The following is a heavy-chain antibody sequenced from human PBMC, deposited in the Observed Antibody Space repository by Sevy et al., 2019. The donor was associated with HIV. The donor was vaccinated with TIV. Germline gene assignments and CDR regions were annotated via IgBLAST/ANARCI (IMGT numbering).Heavy chain of an antibody. J-gene: IGHJ4*02. CDR3: SSQRSIAVAVDYMDY. CDR2: IRRNVNIYAT. V-gene: IGHV3-73*01. CDR1: GFNFSGST. Sequence: GGSLRLSCAASGFNFSGSTMYWVRQASGKGLEWVGRIRRNVNIYATAYAAWVKGRFTISRDDSKNTAYLQMNGLKTEDTAMYYCSSQRSIAVAVDYMDYWGQGTLVTVSS. D-gene: IGHD6-19*01.